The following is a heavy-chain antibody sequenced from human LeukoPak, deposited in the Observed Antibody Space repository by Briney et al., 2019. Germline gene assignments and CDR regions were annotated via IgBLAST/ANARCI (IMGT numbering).Heavy chain of an antibody. CDR3: TTRRGYSYGSPHY. Sequence: GGSLRLSCAASGFTFSNAWMSWVRQAPGKGLEGVGRIKSKTDGGTTDYAAPVKGRFTISRDDSKNTLYLQMNSLKTEDTAVYYCTTRRGYSYGSPHYWGQGTLVTVSS. CDR1: GFTFSNAW. CDR2: IKSKTDGGTT. V-gene: IGHV3-15*01. D-gene: IGHD5-18*01. J-gene: IGHJ4*02.